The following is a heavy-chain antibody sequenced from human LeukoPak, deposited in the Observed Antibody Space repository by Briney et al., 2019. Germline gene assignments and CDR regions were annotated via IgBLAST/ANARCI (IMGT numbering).Heavy chain of an antibody. D-gene: IGHD3-16*01. V-gene: IGHV3-66*01. CDR2: IYSGGDT. Sequence: RGSLRLSCAASGFAFNFYAMSWVRQAPGKGLEWVSVIYSGGDTYYADSVKGRFTISRDNSKDTLYLQMNSLRAEDTAVYYCARVFGITAFDIWGQGTMVTVSS. J-gene: IGHJ3*02. CDR3: ARVFGITAFDI. CDR1: GFAFNFYA.